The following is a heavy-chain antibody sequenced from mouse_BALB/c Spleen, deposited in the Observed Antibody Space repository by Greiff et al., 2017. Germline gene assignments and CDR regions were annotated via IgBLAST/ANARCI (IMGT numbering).Heavy chain of an antibody. D-gene: IGHD2-3*01. CDR2: ISCYNGAT. Sequence: LVKTGASVTISCKASGYSFTGYYMHWVKQSHGKSLEWIGYISCYNGATSYNQKFKGKATFTVDTSSSTAYMQFNSLTSEDSAVYYCARYDGYSPMDYWGQGTSVTVSS. J-gene: IGHJ4*01. CDR1: GYSFTGYY. V-gene: IGHV1S34*01. CDR3: ARYDGYSPMDY.